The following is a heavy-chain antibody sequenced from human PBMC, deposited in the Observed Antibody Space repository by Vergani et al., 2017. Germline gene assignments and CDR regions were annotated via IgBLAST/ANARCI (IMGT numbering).Heavy chain of an antibody. CDR2: ISYDGSNK. CDR1: GFTFSSYA. V-gene: IGHV3-30-3*01. CDR3: ARGASGDYVSSFDY. D-gene: IGHD4-17*01. Sequence: QVQLVESGGGVVQPGRSLRLSCAASGFTFSSYAMHWVRQAPGKGLEWVAVISYDGSNKYYADSVKGRFTISRDNSKNTLYLQMNSLRAEDPAVYYCARGASGDYVSSFDYWGQGTLVTVSS. J-gene: IGHJ4*02.